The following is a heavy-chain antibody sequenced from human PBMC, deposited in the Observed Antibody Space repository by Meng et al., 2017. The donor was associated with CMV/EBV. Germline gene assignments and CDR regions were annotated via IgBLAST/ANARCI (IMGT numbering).Heavy chain of an antibody. Sequence: SETLSLTCTVSGGSISSYYWSWIRQPPGKGLEWIGYIYYSGSTNYNPSLKSRVTISVDTSKNQFSLKLSSVTAADTAVYYCARQSSGWVLYYFDYWGQGTLVTVSS. J-gene: IGHJ4*02. CDR3: ARQSSGWVLYYFDY. CDR1: GGSISSYY. V-gene: IGHV4-59*01. D-gene: IGHD3-22*01. CDR2: IYYSGST.